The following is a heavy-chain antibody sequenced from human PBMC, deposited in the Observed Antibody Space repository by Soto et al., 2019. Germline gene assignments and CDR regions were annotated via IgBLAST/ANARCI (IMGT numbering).Heavy chain of an antibody. J-gene: IGHJ6*02. D-gene: IGHD1-26*01. CDR1: GDSIGSFS. CDR3: ARDLSGTGLDT. CDR2: VSSTGGV. Sequence: QLPESGPGLVKPSETLSLPCNVSGDSIGSFSWSWIRQSAGQGLVWIGRVSSTGGVPYNPALMGRVTISLDRSIYHVALEMNSVTAADTAVYFCARDLSGTGLDTWGRGAMVSVSS. V-gene: IGHV4-4*07.